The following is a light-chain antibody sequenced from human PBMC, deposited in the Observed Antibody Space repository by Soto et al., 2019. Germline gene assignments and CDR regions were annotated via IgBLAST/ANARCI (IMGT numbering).Light chain of an antibody. J-gene: IGKJ2*01. CDR1: QSISNW. V-gene: IGKV1-5*03. CDR3: QQYGSYYT. Sequence: DIQMTQSPSTLSASVGDRVTITCRASQSISNWLAWYQQKPGKAPKLLIYEASTLESGVPSSFSGSGSGTEFTLTISSLQPDDFATYYCQQYGSYYTFGQGTKLEIK. CDR2: EAS.